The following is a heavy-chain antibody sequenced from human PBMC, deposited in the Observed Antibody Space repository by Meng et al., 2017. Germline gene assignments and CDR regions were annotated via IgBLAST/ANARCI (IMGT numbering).Heavy chain of an antibody. CDR3: ASKSSGVRGYEKPYYYYYGMDV. CDR2: IIPIFGTA. J-gene: IGHJ6*01. CDR1: GGTFSSYA. D-gene: IGHD5-12*01. V-gene: IGHV1-69*05. Sequence: SVKVSCKASGGTFSSYAISWVRQAPGQGLEWMGGIIPIFGTANYAQKFQGRVTITTDESTSTAYMELSSLRSEDTAVYYCASKSSGVRGYEKPYYYYYGMDVWGQGTTVTSLL.